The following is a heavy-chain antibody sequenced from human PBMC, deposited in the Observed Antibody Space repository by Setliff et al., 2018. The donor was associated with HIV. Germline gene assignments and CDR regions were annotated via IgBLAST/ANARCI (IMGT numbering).Heavy chain of an antibody. CDR2: ISDNGDRT. D-gene: IGHD3-10*01. Sequence: GESLRLSCKASRFAFSSHAMTWVRQTPGRGLEWVAGISDNGDRTYYADSVKGRFTVSRDNSKSKLFLEMKSLRDEDAAVYYCTKVPRYFYGTGSYNNWIDPWGQGTQVTVSS. CDR3: TKVPRYFYGTGSYNNWIDP. J-gene: IGHJ5*02. V-gene: IGHV3-23*01. CDR1: RFAFSSHA.